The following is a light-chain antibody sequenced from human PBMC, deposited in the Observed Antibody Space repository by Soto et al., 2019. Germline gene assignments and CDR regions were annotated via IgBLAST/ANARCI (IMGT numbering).Light chain of an antibody. CDR1: QNINIY. CDR2: TAP. Sequence: DIQMTQSPSSLSAYVGDRVTIACRASQNINIYLNWYQQRPGKAPKLLVTTAPTFQSGVPSRFSASGSGADFTLTISGLQPEDSATYYCQQSYSYPHSVGQGTKVDTK. J-gene: IGKJ2*01. CDR3: QQSYSYPHS. V-gene: IGKV1-39*01.